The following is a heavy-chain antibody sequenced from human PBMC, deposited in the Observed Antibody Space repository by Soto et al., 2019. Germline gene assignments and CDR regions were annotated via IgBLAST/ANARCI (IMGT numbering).Heavy chain of an antibody. CDR2: INPNSGGT. J-gene: IGHJ4*02. CDR1: GYTFTGYY. CDR3: AREAVFYDSSGPNY. Sequence: ASVKVSCKASGYTFTGYYMHWVRQAPGQGLEWMGWINPNSGGTNYAQKFQGRVTMTRDTSISTAYMELSRLRSDDTAVYYCAREAVFYDSSGPNYWGQETLVTVSS. V-gene: IGHV1-2*02. D-gene: IGHD3-22*01.